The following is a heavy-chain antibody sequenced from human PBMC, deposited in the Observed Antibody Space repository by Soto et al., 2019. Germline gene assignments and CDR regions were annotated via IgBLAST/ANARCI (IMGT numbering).Heavy chain of an antibody. CDR3: ARGSTIVLMVYAEHDAFDI. CDR2: INPNSGGT. D-gene: IGHD2-8*01. J-gene: IGHJ3*02. CDR1: GYTFTGYY. V-gene: IGHV1-2*04. Sequence: ASVKVSCKASGYTFTGYYMHWVRQAPGQGLEWMGWINPNSGGTNYAQKFQGWVTMTRDTSISTAYMELSRLRSDDTAVYYCARGSTIVLMVYAEHDAFDIWGQGTMVTVSS.